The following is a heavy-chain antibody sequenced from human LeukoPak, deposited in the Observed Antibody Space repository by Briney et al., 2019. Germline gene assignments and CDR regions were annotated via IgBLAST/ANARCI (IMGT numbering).Heavy chain of an antibody. V-gene: IGHV1-46*01. CDR3: ARDSGSYCSGGSCYSSPHTFDY. D-gene: IGHD2-15*01. CDR2: INPSGGST. CDR1: GYTFTSYY. J-gene: IGHJ4*02. Sequence: ASVKVSCKASGYTFTSYYMHSVRQAPGQGLEWMGIINPSGGSTSYAQKFQGRVTMTRDTSTSTVYMELSSLRSEDTAVYYCARDSGSYCSGGSCYSSPHTFDYWGQGTLVTVSS.